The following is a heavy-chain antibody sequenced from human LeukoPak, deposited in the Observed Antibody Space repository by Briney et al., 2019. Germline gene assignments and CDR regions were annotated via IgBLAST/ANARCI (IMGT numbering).Heavy chain of an antibody. CDR1: GFTFSSYA. Sequence: GGSLRLSCAASGFTFSSYAMTWVRQAPGKGLEWVSALSASGGSTYYTNSVKGRFTISRDNSKNTLYLQMNSLRAEDTAVYYCAKSFGPVIAAAGTGADWGQGTLVTVSS. D-gene: IGHD6-13*01. V-gene: IGHV3-23*01. J-gene: IGHJ4*02. CDR3: AKSFGPVIAAAGTGAD. CDR2: LSASGGST.